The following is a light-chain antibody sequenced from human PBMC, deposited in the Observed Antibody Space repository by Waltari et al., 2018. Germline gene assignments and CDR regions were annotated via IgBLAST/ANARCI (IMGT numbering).Light chain of an antibody. V-gene: IGLV3-25*03. J-gene: IGLJ2*01. CDR2: KDR. Sequence: SYELTPSPSVSLSPGQTARITCSGDALPKKYAYWYQKKPGQAPVLIIFKDRERPSGIPERFSGSTSGTTVTLTITGVQAEDEADYYCLSPETRGSWVFGGGTKLTVL. CDR1: ALPKKY. CDR3: LSPETRGSWV.